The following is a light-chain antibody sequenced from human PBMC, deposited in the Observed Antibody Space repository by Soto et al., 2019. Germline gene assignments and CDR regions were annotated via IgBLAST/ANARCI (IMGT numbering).Light chain of an antibody. V-gene: IGLV2-14*02. CDR3: SSYTITSTCV. J-gene: IGLJ2*01. CDR2: EVT. CDR1: SSDVGSYNL. Sequence: QSALTQPASVSGSPGQSITISCTGTSSDVGSYNLVSWYQQHPGKAPKFMIYEVTNRPSGVSDRFSGSKSGNTASLTISGLQAEDEADYYCSSYTITSTCVFGGGTKLTVL.